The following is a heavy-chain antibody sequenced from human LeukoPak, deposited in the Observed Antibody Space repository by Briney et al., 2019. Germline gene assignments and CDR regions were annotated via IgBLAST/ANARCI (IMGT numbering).Heavy chain of an antibody. CDR3: TRDHTSYYTMDV. Sequence: GASVTVSCKASGYTFSNYGINWVRQAPGQGLEWMGWMNPNSGRSGLAQKFQGTVTMTRDTSINTAYMEVRNLRFEDSAVYYCTRDHTSYYTMDVWGQGTAVTVSS. V-gene: IGHV1-8*02. D-gene: IGHD2-2*02. CDR2: MNPNSGRS. CDR1: GYTFSNYG. J-gene: IGHJ6*02.